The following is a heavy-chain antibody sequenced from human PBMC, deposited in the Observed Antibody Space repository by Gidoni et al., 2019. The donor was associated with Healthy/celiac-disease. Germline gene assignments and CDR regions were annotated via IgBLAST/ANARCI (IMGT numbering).Heavy chain of an antibody. CDR3: ARDPRAYYYGSGDLKYYYYGMDV. V-gene: IGHV1-69*06. D-gene: IGHD3-10*01. CDR1: GGPFRSSA. Sequence: QVQLVQSGAEVKKPGSSVKVSCKASGGPFRSSAISWVRQAPGQGLEWMGGIIPIFGTANYAQKFQGRVTITADKSTSTAHMELSSLRSEDTAVYYCARDPRAYYYGSGDLKYYYYGMDVWGQGTTVTVSS. CDR2: IIPIFGTA. J-gene: IGHJ6*02.